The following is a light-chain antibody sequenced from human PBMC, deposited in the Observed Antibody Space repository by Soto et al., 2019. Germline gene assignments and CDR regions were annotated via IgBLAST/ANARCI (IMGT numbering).Light chain of an antibody. CDR2: DAT. V-gene: IGLV7-46*01. Sequence: HAVVTQAPSLTVSPGGSVTLTCGSSNGAVTSSHYPFLFQQKSGQAPRTLIYDATNRHYWAPARFAGSLLGDKAALTLSGAPPDEEAIYYGSLAYSGAFWVFGGGTKLTVL. J-gene: IGLJ3*02. CDR1: NGAVTSSHY. CDR3: SLAYSGAFWV.